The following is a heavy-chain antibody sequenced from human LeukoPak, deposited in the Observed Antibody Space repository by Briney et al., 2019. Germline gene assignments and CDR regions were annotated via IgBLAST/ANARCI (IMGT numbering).Heavy chain of an antibody. CDR1: GFTFSSYG. V-gene: IGHV3-30*18. CDR3: AKNGGYCSSTSCYGPYYFDY. CDR2: ISYDGSNK. D-gene: IGHD2-2*01. Sequence: GGSLRLSCAASGFTFSSYGMHWVRQAPGKGLEWVAVISYDGSNKYYADSVKGRFTIPRDNSKNTLYLQMNSLRAEDTAVYYCAKNGGYCSSTSCYGPYYFDYWGQGTLVTVSS. J-gene: IGHJ4*02.